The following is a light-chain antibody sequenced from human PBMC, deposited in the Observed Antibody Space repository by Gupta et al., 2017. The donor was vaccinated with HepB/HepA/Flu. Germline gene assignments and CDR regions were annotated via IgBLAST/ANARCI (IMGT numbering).Light chain of an antibody. CDR1: SSDVGGSNY. V-gene: IGLV2-14*01. CDR2: DVS. CDR3: SSYTSSSTPHVV. J-gene: IGLJ2*01. Sequence: QSALTQPASVSGSPGQSLTISCTGTSSDVGGSNYVSWYQQHPGKAPKLMIYDVSNRPSGVSNRFSGSKSGNTASLTISGLQAEDEADYYCSSYTSSSTPHVVFGGGTKLTVL.